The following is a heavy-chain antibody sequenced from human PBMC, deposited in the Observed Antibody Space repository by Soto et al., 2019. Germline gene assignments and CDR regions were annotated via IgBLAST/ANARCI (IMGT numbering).Heavy chain of an antibody. CDR1: GFTFSSYA. V-gene: IGHV3-23*01. CDR2: ISGSGGST. J-gene: IGHJ4*02. CDR3: AKDTYYYGSGDPFEFDY. D-gene: IGHD3-10*01. Sequence: GGSLRLSCAASGFTFSSYAMSWVRQAPGKGLEWVSAISGSGGSTYYADSVKGRFTISRDNSKNTLYLQMNSLRAEDTAVYYCAKDTYYYGSGDPFEFDYWGQGTLVTVSS.